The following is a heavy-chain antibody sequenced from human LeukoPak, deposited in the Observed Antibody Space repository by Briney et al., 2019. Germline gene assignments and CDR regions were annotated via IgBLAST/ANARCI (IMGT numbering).Heavy chain of an antibody. D-gene: IGHD3-10*01. CDR1: GFAFSNYA. CDR3: AKDRATYYSGGFDY. CDR2: IRGSGGNT. J-gene: IGHJ4*02. V-gene: IGHV3-23*01. Sequence: PGGSLRLSCAASGFAFSNYAMSWVRLAPGKGLEWVSTIRGSGGNTYYADSVKGRFTISRDNSKNTLYLQMNSLRAEDTAVYFCAKDRATYYSGGFDYWGQGTLLTVSS.